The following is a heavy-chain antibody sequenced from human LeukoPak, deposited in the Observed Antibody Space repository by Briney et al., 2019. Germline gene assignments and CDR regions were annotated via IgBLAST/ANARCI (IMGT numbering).Heavy chain of an antibody. Sequence: SVKVSCKASGFTFTSSAVQWVRQARGRRLEWLGWIVVGSGNTNYAQMFQGRVTITRDMSTSTAYMELSSLRSEDTAVYYCAAPSRIQLDYWGQGTLVTVSS. D-gene: IGHD5-18*01. CDR3: AAPSRIQLDY. CDR2: IVVGSGNT. CDR1: GFTFTSSA. J-gene: IGHJ4*02. V-gene: IGHV1-58*01.